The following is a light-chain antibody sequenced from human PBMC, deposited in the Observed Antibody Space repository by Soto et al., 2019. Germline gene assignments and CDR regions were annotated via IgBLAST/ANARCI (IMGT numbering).Light chain of an antibody. V-gene: IGLV2-11*01. CDR2: DVT. CDR1: SSDVGGYDY. J-gene: IGLJ3*02. Sequence: QSALTQPRSVSGSPGQSVTISCTGTSSDVGGYDYVSWCQQHPGKAPKLLIYDVTRRPSGVPDRFSGSKSGNTASLTISGLQAEDEADYYCSSYAGAYTWMFGGGTKLTVL. CDR3: SSYAGAYTWM.